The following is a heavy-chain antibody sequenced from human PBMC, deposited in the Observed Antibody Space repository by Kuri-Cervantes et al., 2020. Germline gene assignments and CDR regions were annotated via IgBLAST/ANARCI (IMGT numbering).Heavy chain of an antibody. V-gene: IGHV3-30-3*01. CDR2: ISYDGTNK. Sequence: GESLKISCAASGFTFSRYAMHWVRQAPGKGLEWVAAISYDGTNKYYAESVKGRLTISRDNSKNTLYLQMNSLRAEDTAVYYCAKGAGIAVVIRFDYWGQGTLVTVSS. CDR3: AKGAGIAVVIRFDY. CDR1: GFTFSRYA. D-gene: IGHD6-19*01. J-gene: IGHJ4*02.